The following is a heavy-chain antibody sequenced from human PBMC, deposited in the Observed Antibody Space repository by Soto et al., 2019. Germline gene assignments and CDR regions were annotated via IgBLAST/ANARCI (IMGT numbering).Heavy chain of an antibody. V-gene: IGHV4-59*01. CDR2: IYYSGST. D-gene: IGHD5-12*01. CDR3: ARDTRLRRYYYSGMDV. J-gene: IGHJ6*02. Sequence: SQTLSLTCSVSGGSISSYYGSWIRQPXGKGLEWIGYIYYSGSTNYNPSLKSRVTISVDTSKNQFSLKLSSVTAADTAVYYCARDTRLRRYYYSGMDVRGQRTTVTVSS. CDR1: GGSISSYY.